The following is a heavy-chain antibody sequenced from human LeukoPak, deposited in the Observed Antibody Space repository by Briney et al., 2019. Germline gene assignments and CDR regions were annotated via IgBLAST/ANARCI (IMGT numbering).Heavy chain of an antibody. CDR3: AKLLGATTD. J-gene: IGHJ4*02. CDR2: ISPSGTGT. V-gene: IGHV3-23*01. Sequence: GGSLRLSCAASVFTFSSSAMTWVRQAPGKGLEWVSSISPSGTGTYYADSVRVRFTISRDNSKNSLFLQMNSLRAEDTALYFCAKLLGATTDWGQGTLVTVSS. D-gene: IGHD1-26*01. CDR1: VFTFSSSA.